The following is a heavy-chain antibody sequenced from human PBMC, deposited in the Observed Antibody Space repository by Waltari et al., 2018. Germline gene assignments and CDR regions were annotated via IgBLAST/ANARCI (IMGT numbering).Heavy chain of an antibody. V-gene: IGHV4-38-2*02. CDR2: IYPSGST. J-gene: IGHJ4*02. Sequence: QVQLQESGPGLVKPSETLSLTCAVSGYSIRSGHYWGWVRQPPGKGLEWIGCIYPSGSTFYNQARESRVTMSVDTSKNQLSRRRSSVTAADTAVYYCAGDKRTSSSGWSADFDYWGQGTLVTVSS. D-gene: IGHD6-19*01. CDR1: GYSIRSGHY. CDR3: AGDKRTSSSGWSADFDY.